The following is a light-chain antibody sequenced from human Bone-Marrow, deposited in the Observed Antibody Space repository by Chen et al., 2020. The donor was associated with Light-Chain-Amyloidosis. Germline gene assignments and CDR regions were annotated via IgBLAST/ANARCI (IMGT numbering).Light chain of an antibody. Sequence: EIVLPQCPGTLSLSPGEGANLSCRASQTISSNYLTWYKQKFGQAPRLLIYGSSSRATGIPDRFTGSGSGTDCTLAINRLEPEDFAMDYCQQYGTSPLTFGGGTKVEIK. V-gene: IGKV3-20*01. CDR3: QQYGTSPLT. CDR2: GSS. J-gene: IGKJ4*01. CDR1: QTISSNY.